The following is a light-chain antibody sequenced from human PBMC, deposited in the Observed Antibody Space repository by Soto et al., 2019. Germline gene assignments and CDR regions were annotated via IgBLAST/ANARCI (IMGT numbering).Light chain of an antibody. CDR2: GAS. CDR3: LQHKSHPLT. J-gene: IGKJ4*01. CDR1: QDISNY. V-gene: IGKV1-17*03. Sequence: DIQMTQSPSAMSASVGDRVIITCRASQDISNYLAWFQQKPGKIPKRLIHGASSLHSGVPSRFSGSGSGTEFTLTISSLQSEDFATYYCLQHKSHPLTFGGGTKVDIK.